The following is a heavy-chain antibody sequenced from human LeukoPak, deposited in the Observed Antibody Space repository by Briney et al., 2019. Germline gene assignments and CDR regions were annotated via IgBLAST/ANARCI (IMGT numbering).Heavy chain of an antibody. J-gene: IGHJ4*02. CDR2: ISGSGYTT. Sequence: GGSLRLSCEASGFTFNSYGMSWVRQAPGKGLEWVSAISGSGYTTYYADSVKGRFTISRDNSENTLYLQMNSLRAEDTAVYYCAKDSAYDSSGYYLYYFDYWGQGTLVTVSS. D-gene: IGHD3-22*01. V-gene: IGHV3-23*01. CDR1: GFTFNSYG. CDR3: AKDSAYDSSGYYLYYFDY.